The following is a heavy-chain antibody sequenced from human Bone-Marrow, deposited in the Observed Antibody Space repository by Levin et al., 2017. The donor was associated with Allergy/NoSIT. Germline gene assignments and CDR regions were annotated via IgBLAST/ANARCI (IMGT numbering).Heavy chain of an antibody. V-gene: IGHV3-74*01. Sequence: GASVKVSCAASGFTFSDYWMHWVRQAPGKGLVWVSRIDYDGDVRSYADSVRGRFTISRDNAKNRLYLQMDSLRGDDTAIYYCARNNWGIDYWGQGALVTVSS. D-gene: IGHD3-16*01. CDR3: ARNNWGIDY. CDR2: IDYDGDVR. CDR1: GFTFSDYW. J-gene: IGHJ4*02.